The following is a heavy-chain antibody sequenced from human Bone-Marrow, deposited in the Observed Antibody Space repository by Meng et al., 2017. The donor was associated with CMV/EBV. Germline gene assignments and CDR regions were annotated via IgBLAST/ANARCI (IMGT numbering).Heavy chain of an antibody. CDR3: ARQQLVPPYYHYGMDV. V-gene: IGHV1-69*05. CDR2: IIPIFGTA. D-gene: IGHD6-13*01. J-gene: IGHJ6*02. Sequence: SVKVSCKASGGTFSSYAISWVRQAPGQGLEWMGGIIPIFGTANYAQKFQGRVTITTDESTSTAYMELSSLRSEDTAVYYCARQQLVPPYYHYGMDVWGQGTTVTVSS. CDR1: GGTFSSYA.